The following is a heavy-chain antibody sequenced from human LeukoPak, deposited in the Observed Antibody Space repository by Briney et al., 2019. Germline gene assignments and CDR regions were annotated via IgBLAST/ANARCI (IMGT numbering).Heavy chain of an antibody. CDR3: ARGPYCSSTSCYLRGAFYI. V-gene: IGHV1-8*01. D-gene: IGHD2-2*01. CDR2: MNPNSGNT. J-gene: IGHJ3*02. Sequence: ASVKVSCKASGYTFTSYDINWVRQAAGQGLEWMGWMNPNSGNTGYAQKFQGRVTMTRNTSISTAYMELSSLRSEDTAVYYCARGPYCSSTSCYLRGAFYIWGQGTMVTVSS. CDR1: GYTFTSYD.